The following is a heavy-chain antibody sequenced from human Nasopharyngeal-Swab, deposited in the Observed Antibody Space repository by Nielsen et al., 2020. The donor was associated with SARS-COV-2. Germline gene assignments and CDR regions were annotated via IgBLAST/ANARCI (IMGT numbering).Heavy chain of an antibody. D-gene: IGHD4/OR15-4a*01. J-gene: IGHJ4*02. CDR3: ARLYGGYVDY. V-gene: IGHV5-51*01. CDR2: IYPGDSTT. CDR1: GYSFSTYW. Sequence: GESLKTSCQGSGYSFSTYWIGWVRQMPGKGLEWMGIIYPGDSTTKYSKSLQGQVTISADKSISTAYLQWSSLKASDTAMYFCARLYGGYVDYWGQRTLVTVSS.